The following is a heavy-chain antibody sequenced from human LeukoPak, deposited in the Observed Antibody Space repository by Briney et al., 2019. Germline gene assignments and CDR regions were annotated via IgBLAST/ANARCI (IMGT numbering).Heavy chain of an antibody. V-gene: IGHV4-59*01. CDR1: GGSISSYY. D-gene: IGHD6-13*01. J-gene: IGHJ4*02. CDR2: IYYSGST. CDR3: ARGGASFNAAAGTAFDY. Sequence: SSETLSLTCTVSGGSISSYYWSWIRQPPGKGLEWIGYIYYSGSTNYNPSLKSRVTISVDTSKNQFSLKLSSVTAADTAVYYCARGGASFNAAAGTAFDYWGQGTLVTASS.